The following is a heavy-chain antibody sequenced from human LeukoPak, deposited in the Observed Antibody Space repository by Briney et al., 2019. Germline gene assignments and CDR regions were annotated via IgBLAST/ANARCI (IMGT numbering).Heavy chain of an antibody. J-gene: IGHJ4*02. CDR2: IKQDGSEK. D-gene: IGHD6-19*01. V-gene: IGHV3-7*01. CDR3: ARDLKVAGGD. Sequence: GGSLRLSCAASGFTFSSFWMSWVCQAPGKGQEWVANIKQDGSEKYYVDPAKGRFTISRDNAKNSLYLQMNSLRAEDTAVYYCARDLKVAGGDWGQGTLVTVSS. CDR1: GFTFSSFW.